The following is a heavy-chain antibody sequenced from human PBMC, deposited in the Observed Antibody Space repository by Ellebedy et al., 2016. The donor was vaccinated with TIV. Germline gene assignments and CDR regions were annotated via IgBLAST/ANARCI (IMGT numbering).Heavy chain of an antibody. CDR1: GGSFSGYY. J-gene: IGHJ3*02. Sequence: GSLRLSXAVYGGSFSGYYWSWIRQPPGKGLEWIGEINHSGSTNYNPSLKSRVTISVDTSKNQFSLKLSSVTAADTAVYYCARDNGGDAFDIWGQGTMVTVSS. CDR2: INHSGST. CDR3: ARDNGGDAFDI. D-gene: IGHD4-23*01. V-gene: IGHV4-34*01.